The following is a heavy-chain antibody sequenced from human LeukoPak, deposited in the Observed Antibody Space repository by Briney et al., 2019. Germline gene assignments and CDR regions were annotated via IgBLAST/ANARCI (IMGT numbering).Heavy chain of an antibody. D-gene: IGHD2-2*02. J-gene: IGHJ4*02. CDR3: ARGAPRYCSSTSCYTGGLYY. CDR1: GGSISSGDYY. Sequence: PSETLSLTCTVSGGSISSGDYYWSWIRQPPGKGLEWIGYIYYSGSTYYNPSLKSRVTISVDTSKNQFSLKLSSVTAADTAVYYCARGAPRYCSSTSCYTGGLYYWGQGTLVTVSS. CDR2: IYYSGST. V-gene: IGHV4-30-4*08.